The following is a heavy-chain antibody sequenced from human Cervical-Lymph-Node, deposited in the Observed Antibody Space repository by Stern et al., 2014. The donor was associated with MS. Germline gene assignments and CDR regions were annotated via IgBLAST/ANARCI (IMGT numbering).Heavy chain of an antibody. CDR1: GYNFTKYW. CDR2: ISPGHADS. CDR3: ARLRGPMDV. V-gene: IGHV5-51*03. Sequence: QLVQSGAEVKKPGESLKISCKGSGYNFTKYWIGWLRQMPGKGLEWVGVISPGHADSSYSPSFQGQVTISADRSISPAYLQWSSMKASDTAMYYCARLRGPMDVWGQGTTVIVSS. J-gene: IGHJ6*02.